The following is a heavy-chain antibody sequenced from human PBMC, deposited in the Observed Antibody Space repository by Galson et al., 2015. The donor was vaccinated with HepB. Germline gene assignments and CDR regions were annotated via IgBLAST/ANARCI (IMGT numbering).Heavy chain of an antibody. J-gene: IGHJ6*02. CDR3: ARDYDQLFPSARTFDVDV. CDR1: GFTFSSYT. D-gene: IGHD2-2*01. CDR2: ISSGNQYI. V-gene: IGHV3-21*01. Sequence: SLRLSCAASGFTFSSYTMNWVRQAPGKGLEWVSSISSGNQYIYYSDSVRGRFTISRDNAKNSLYLQMDSLGTEDTAIYYCARDYDQLFPSARTFDVDVWGQGATVTVSS.